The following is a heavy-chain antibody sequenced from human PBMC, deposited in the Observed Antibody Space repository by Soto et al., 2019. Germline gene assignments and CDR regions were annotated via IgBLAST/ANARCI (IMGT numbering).Heavy chain of an antibody. CDR3: AKDRATVTNYYYYAMDV. J-gene: IGHJ6*02. CDR1: GFTFTTYG. V-gene: IGHV3-30*18. Sequence: QVQLVESGGGVVQPGRSLRLSCAASGFTFTTYGRHWVRQAPGKGLEWVAVISYDGSKKYSADSVKGRFTISRDNSMNTLYLQMNSLRAEDTAVYYCAKDRATVTNYYYYAMDVWGQGTTVTVSS. D-gene: IGHD4-17*01. CDR2: ISYDGSKK.